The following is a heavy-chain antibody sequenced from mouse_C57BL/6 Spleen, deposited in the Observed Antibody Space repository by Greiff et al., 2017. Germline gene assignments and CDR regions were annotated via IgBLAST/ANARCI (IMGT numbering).Heavy chain of an antibody. J-gene: IGHJ4*01. D-gene: IGHD1-1*01. CDR1: GYTFTSYW. V-gene: IGHV1-72*01. CDR2: IDPNSGGT. CDR3: ARPPYYYGSSYYAMDY. Sequence: QVQLKQPGAELVKPGASVKLSCKASGYTFTSYWMHWVKQRPGRGLEWIGRIDPNSGGTKYNEKFKSKATLTVDKPSSTAYMQLSSLTSEDSAVYYCARPPYYYGSSYYAMDYWGQGTSVTVSS.